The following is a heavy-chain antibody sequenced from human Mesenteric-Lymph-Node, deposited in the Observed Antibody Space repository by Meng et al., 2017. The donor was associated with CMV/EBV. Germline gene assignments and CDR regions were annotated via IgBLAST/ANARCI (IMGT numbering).Heavy chain of an antibody. CDR2: ITSSSSYI. CDR3: ARGAIDY. V-gene: IGHV3-21*01. Sequence: GESLKISCAASGFTVSSNYMSWVRQAPGKGLEWVSSITSSSSYIYYADSVKGRFTISRDNAKNSLYLQMNSLRAEDTAVYYCARGAIDYWGQGTLVTVSS. J-gene: IGHJ4*02. CDR1: GFTVSSNY.